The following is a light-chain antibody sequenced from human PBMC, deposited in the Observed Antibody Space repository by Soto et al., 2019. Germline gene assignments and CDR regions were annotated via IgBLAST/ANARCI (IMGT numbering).Light chain of an antibody. J-gene: IGLJ1*01. V-gene: IGLV2-8*01. CDR1: SSDVGGYKY. Sequence: QSVLTQPPSASGSPGQSVTISCTGTSSDVGGYKYVSWYQQHPGKAPKLVIYEVSKRPSGVPDRFSGSKSGNTASLTVSGLQAEDEADYYCNSYGGSDNYVFGTGTKVTVL. CDR2: EVS. CDR3: NSYGGSDNYV.